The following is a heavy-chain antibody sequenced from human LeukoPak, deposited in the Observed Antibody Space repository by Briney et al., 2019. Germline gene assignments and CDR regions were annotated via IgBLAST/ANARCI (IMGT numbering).Heavy chain of an antibody. V-gene: IGHV3-30*02. CDR1: GFIFSRYG. CDR3: ARGRLKFLSLRYFDWSPRVYFDY. Sequence: GGSLRLSCAASGFIFSRYGVHWVCQAPGKGLEWVAFIRCDGNNINYADSVEGRFSISRDNSKNTVYLQMNSLRAEDTAVYYCARGRLKFLSLRYFDWSPRVYFDYWGQGTLVTVSS. D-gene: IGHD3-9*01. CDR2: IRCDGNNI. J-gene: IGHJ4*02.